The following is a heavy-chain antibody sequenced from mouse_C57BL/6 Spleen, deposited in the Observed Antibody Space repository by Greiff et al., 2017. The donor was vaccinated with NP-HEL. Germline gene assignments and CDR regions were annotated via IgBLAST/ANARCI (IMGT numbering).Heavy chain of an antibody. CDR2: ISSGSSTI. Sequence: EVKVVESGGGLVKPGGSLKLSCAASGFTFSDYGMHWVRQAPEKGLEWVAYISSGSSTIYYADTVKGRFTISRDNAKNTLFLQMTRLRSEDTAMYYCARNDGYYEGFAYWGQGTLVTVSA. CDR3: ARNDGYYEGFAY. J-gene: IGHJ3*01. D-gene: IGHD2-3*01. V-gene: IGHV5-17*01. CDR1: GFTFSDYG.